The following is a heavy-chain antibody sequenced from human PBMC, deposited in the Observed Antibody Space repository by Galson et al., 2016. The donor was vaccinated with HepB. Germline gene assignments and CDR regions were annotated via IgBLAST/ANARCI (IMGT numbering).Heavy chain of an antibody. J-gene: IGHJ6*01. CDR2: ISWDGDRL. CDR1: GFKFDDYA. D-gene: IGHD3-3*01. Sequence: SLRLSCAGSGFKFDDYAMYWVRQAPGKGLEWVSSISWDGDRLHYADSVKGRFTISRDRAKTSLYLQMNSLRAEDTAVYYCAKGSRRGFLEWLPRMERYYYGMDVWGQGTTVTVSS. V-gene: IGHV3-9*01. CDR3: AKGSRRGFLEWLPRMERYYYGMDV.